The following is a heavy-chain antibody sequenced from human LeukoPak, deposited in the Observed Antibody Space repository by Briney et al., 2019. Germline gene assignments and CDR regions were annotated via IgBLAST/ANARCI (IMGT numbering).Heavy chain of an antibody. J-gene: IGHJ4*02. CDR3: ASHCSSTSCYRYFDY. CDR2: IDPSDSYT. D-gene: IGHD2-2*01. Sequence: GESLKISCKGSGYSFTSYWISWVRQMPGKGLEWMGRIDPSDSYTNYSPSFQGHVTISADKSISTAYLQWSSLEASDTAMYYCASHCSSTSCYRYFDYWGQGTLVTVSS. V-gene: IGHV5-10-1*01. CDR1: GYSFTSYW.